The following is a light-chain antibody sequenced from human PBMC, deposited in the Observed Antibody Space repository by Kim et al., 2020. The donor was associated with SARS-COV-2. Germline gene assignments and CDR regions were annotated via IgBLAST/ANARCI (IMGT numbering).Light chain of an antibody. V-gene: IGLV6-57*01. CDR3: QSFDSNIQV. Sequence: LTQPHSVSESPGKTVTISCTRSSGSIASTNVQWYQQRPGTSPTAVIFENNQRPSGVPDRFSGSIDGSSNSASLTNSGLKTEDEADYYCQSFDSNIQVFGGGTQLTVL. J-gene: IGLJ3*02. CDR1: SGSIASTN. CDR2: ENN.